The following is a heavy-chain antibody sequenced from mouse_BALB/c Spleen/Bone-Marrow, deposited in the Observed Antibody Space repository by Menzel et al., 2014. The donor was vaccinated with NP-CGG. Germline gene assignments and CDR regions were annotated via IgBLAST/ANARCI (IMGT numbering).Heavy chain of an antibody. CDR3: NAEHGNYHYFDY. CDR2: IDPGNGDT. D-gene: IGHD6-1*01. Sequence: EVQLQQSGAELVRSGASVKLSCTASGFNIXDYYMHWVKQRPEQGLEWIGWIDPGNGDTEYAPKFQGKATMTADTSSSTAYLQLSSLTSEDTAVYYCNAEHGNYHYFDYWGQGTTLTVSS. J-gene: IGHJ2*01. CDR1: GFNIXDYY. V-gene: IGHV14-4*02.